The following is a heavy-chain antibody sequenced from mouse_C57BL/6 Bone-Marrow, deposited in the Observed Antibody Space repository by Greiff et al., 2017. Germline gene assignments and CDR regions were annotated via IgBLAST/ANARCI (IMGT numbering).Heavy chain of an antibody. CDR1: GFTFSDYY. D-gene: IGHD6-2*01. Sequence: EVKLLESGGGLVQPGGSLKLSCAASGFTFSDYYMYWVRQTPEQRLEWVAYISNGGGSTYYPDTVKGRCTISRDNAKNTLYLQMSRLKSEDTAMYYCARHSLLDYWGQGTSVTVSS. CDR3: ARHSLLDY. J-gene: IGHJ4*01. V-gene: IGHV5-12*01. CDR2: ISNGGGST.